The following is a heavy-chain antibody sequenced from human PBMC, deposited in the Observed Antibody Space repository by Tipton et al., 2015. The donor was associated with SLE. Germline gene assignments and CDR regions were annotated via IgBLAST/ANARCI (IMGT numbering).Heavy chain of an antibody. CDR1: GYDFATYW. CDR3: AREGAAGLDY. D-gene: IGHD6-25*01. Sequence: QLVQSGAEVKKPGESLKISCKGSGYDFATYWIGWIRQPAGKGLEWIGRFYTSGNTNYNPSLKSRITISVDTSKNLFSLKLSSVTAADTAMYYCAREGAAGLDYWGQGTLVTVSS. CDR2: FYTSGNT. V-gene: IGHV4-4*07. J-gene: IGHJ4*02.